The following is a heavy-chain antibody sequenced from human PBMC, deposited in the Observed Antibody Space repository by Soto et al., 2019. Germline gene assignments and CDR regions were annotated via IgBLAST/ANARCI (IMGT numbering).Heavy chain of an antibody. V-gene: IGHV3-21*06. J-gene: IGHJ4*02. CDR2: ISSTTNYI. CDR3: ARESEDLTSNFDY. Sequence: GGSLRLSSAASGFTFTRYSMNWVRQAPGKGLEWVSSISSTTNYIYYGDSMKGRFTISRDNAKNSLYLEMNSLRAEDTAVYYCARESEDLTSNFDYWGQGTLVTVSS. CDR1: GFTFTRYS.